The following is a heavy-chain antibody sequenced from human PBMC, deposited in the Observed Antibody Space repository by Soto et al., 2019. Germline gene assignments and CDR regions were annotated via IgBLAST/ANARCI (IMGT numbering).Heavy chain of an antibody. J-gene: IGHJ6*02. CDR3: ANAGAKVAAGTRVYLYNAMDV. D-gene: IGHD1-26*01. Sequence: RASVKVSCKASGYTFTGYYVHWVRQAPGQGLEWMGWINPNSGDTYLAQRFQGRVTMNRDTSIGTAYMELRGLTSDDTAEYYCANAGAKVAAGTRVYLYNAMDVWGQGTTVTVSS. V-gene: IGHV1-2*02. CDR1: GYTFTGYY. CDR2: INPNSGDT.